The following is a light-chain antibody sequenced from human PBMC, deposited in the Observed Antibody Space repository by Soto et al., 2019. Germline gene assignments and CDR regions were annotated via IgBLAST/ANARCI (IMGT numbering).Light chain of an antibody. CDR1: QSISSW. J-gene: IGKJ5*01. CDR3: QQYHTSSIT. V-gene: IGKV1-5*01. CDR2: DAS. Sequence: DIQMTQSPSSLSACVGDRVTITCRASQSISSWLAWYQQKPGKAPTLLIYDASTLERGVPSRFSGTGSGTEFTLSIDSLQPDDFATYYCQQYHTSSITFGQGTRLEI.